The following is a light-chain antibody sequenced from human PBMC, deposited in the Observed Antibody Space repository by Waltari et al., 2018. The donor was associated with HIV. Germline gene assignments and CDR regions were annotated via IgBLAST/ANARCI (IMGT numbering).Light chain of an antibody. V-gene: IGKV1-9*01. CDR3: QQLYSIPLT. CDR1: QGINTY. J-gene: IGKJ4*01. CDR2: SAS. Sequence: IQMTQPPYFISDSVGARVPTTCRASQGINTYLDWYQQRPGKAPQLLMYSASTLHRGAPSTFSGSGSGTEFTLTINTLQPEDFATYYCQQLYSIPLTFGGGTKVE.